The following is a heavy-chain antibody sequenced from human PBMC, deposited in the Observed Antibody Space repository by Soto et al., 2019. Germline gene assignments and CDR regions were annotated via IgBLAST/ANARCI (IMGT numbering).Heavy chain of an antibody. Sequence: VQLMQSGAEVKKPGSSVKVSCKASGGTFSCHSINWVRQAPGQGLEWMGGVISLFGTANYAHNFKGRVTITADQSTSTAYMELNSLRSDDTAVYYCAREVGYGDFSAALLDWGQGTLVTVSS. J-gene: IGHJ4*02. D-gene: IGHD4-17*01. V-gene: IGHV1-69*01. CDR2: VISLFGTA. CDR1: GGTFSCHS. CDR3: AREVGYGDFSAALLD.